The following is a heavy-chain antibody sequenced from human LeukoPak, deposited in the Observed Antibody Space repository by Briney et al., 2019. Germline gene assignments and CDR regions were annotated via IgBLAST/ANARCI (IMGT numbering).Heavy chain of an antibody. D-gene: IGHD4-17*01. Sequence: PGGSLRLSCAASGFTFSGYAMSRVRQTPGKGLEWVSATSARGGDTYYADSVKGRFTISRDNSKNTVYLQMNSLRAEDTALYYCAKYFTFYGDSRGYYFDFWGQGTLVTVSS. V-gene: IGHV3-23*01. CDR1: GFTFSGYA. CDR2: TSARGGDT. CDR3: AKYFTFYGDSRGYYFDF. J-gene: IGHJ4*02.